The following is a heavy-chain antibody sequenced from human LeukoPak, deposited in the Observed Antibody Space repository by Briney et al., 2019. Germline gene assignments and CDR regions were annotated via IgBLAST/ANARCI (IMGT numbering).Heavy chain of an antibody. V-gene: IGHV4-39*01. J-gene: IGHJ4*02. CDR3: ARLNSDWAFDF. CDR2: FYYSGST. CDR1: GASISNSNYY. D-gene: IGHD6-19*01. Sequence: PSETLSLTCTVSGASISNSNYYWGWIRQPPGGGLEWIESFYYSGSTYYNPSLKSRVTISVDTSENQFSLKLTSVIAADTAMYYCARLNSDWAFDFWGQGTLVTVSS.